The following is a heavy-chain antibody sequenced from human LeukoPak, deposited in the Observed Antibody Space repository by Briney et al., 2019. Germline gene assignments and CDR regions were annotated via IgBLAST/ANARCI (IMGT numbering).Heavy chain of an antibody. V-gene: IGHV1-8*01. D-gene: IGHD3-10*01. CDR1: GYTFTSYN. CDR2: MNPNSGNT. J-gene: IGHJ4*02. Sequence: ASVKVSCKASGYTFTSYNINWVRQATAQGREWMGWMNPNSGNTGYAQKFQGRVTMTRNTSISTAYMELSSLRSEDTAVYYCARGRRSGSGSYVFDYWGQGTLVTVSS. CDR3: ARGRRSGSGSYVFDY.